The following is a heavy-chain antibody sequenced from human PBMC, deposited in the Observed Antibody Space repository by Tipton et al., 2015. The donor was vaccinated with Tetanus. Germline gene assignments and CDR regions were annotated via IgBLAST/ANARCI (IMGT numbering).Heavy chain of an antibody. Sequence: TLSLTCTVSGGSISSYYWSWIRQPPGKGLEWIGYIYYSGSTNYNPSLKSRVTISVDTSKNQFSLKLSSVTAADTAVYYCARDNRVPLRFGELLEFYYYYGMDVWGQGTTVTVSS. V-gene: IGHV4-59*01. D-gene: IGHD3-10*01. J-gene: IGHJ6*02. CDR2: IYYSGST. CDR3: ARDNRVPLRFGELLEFYYYYGMDV. CDR1: GGSISSYY.